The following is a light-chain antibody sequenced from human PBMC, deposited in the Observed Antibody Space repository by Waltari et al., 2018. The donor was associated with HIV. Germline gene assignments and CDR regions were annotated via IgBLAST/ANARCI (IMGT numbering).Light chain of an antibody. CDR3: MKGTHWPPWT. Sequence: DVVMTQYPLSLSVTLGQRASLCCRCSRSLVSSDWNAFLSRFQQRPGQSPRRLIYKVSDGDSGVPDRFSGSGSGTDFTLRISRVEAGDVGIYYCMKGTHWPPWTFGQGTKVESK. CDR2: KVS. V-gene: IGKV2-30*01. J-gene: IGKJ1*01. CDR1: RSLVSSDWNAF.